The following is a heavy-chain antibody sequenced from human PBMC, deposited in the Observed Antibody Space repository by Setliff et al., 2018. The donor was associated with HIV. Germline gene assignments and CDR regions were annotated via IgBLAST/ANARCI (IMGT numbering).Heavy chain of an antibody. Sequence: NPSETLSLTCTVSGGSISSYYWSWIRQPAGKGLEWIGRIYTSGSTNYNPSLKSRVTISIDTSKNQISLKLSSVTAADTAVYYCARGLNYYGSGSYLPLGYWGQGTLVTVSS. CDR3: ARGLNYYGSGSYLPLGY. D-gene: IGHD3-10*01. CDR1: GGSISSYY. CDR2: IYTSGST. V-gene: IGHV4-4*07. J-gene: IGHJ4*02.